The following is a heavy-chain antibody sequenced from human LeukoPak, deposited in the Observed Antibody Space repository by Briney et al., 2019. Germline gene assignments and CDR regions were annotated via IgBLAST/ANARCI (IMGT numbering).Heavy chain of an antibody. J-gene: IGHJ4*02. CDR2: IYHSGRT. V-gene: IGHV4-30-2*01. D-gene: IGHD5-18*01. CDR3: ARLTSGYSYGYLDY. CDR1: GGSISSGDYS. Sequence: PSETLSLTCAVSGGSISSGDYSWSWIRQPPGKGLEWIGYIYHSGRTFYNPSLKSRVTISVDTSKNQISLEVTSVTAADTAVYYCARLTSGYSYGYLDYWGQGTLVTVSS.